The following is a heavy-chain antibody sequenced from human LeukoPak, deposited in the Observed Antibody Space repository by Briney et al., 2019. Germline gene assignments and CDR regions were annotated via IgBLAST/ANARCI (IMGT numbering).Heavy chain of an antibody. D-gene: IGHD2-15*01. CDR3: ASQGVVAATPGPYYFDY. CDR1: GFTFSSYG. CDR2: IWYDGSNK. Sequence: GGSLRLSCAASGFTFSSYGMHWVRQAPGKGLEWVAVIWYDGSNKYYADSVKGRFTIFRDNSKNTLYLQMNSLRAEDTAVYYCASQGVVAATPGPYYFDYWGQGTLVTVSS. V-gene: IGHV3-33*01. J-gene: IGHJ4*02.